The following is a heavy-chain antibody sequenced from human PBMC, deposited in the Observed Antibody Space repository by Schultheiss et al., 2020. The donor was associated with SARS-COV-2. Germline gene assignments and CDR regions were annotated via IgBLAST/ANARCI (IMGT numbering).Heavy chain of an antibody. V-gene: IGHV1-69*05. Sequence: SVKVSCKASGGTFSSYAISWVRQAPGQGLEWMGGIIPIFGTANYAQKLQGRVTMTTDTSTSTAYMELRSLRSDDTAVYYCARDLGYSSSCYDYWGQGTLVTVSS. CDR3: ARDLGYSSSCYDY. CDR2: IIPIFGTA. D-gene: IGHD6-13*01. J-gene: IGHJ4*02. CDR1: GGTFSSYA.